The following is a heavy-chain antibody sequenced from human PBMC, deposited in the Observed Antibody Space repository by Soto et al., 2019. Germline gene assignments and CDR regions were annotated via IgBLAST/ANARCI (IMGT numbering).Heavy chain of an antibody. CDR1: GFTFDDYA. CDR3: AKDILGGIAVAGTGSGAFDI. Sequence: EVQLVESGGGLVQPGRSLRLSCAASGFTFDDYAMHWVRQAPGKGLEWVSGISWNSGSIGYADSVKGRFTISRDNAKKSLYLQMNSLRAEDTALYYCAKDILGGIAVAGTGSGAFDIWGQGTMVTVSS. CDR2: ISWNSGSI. V-gene: IGHV3-9*01. J-gene: IGHJ3*02. D-gene: IGHD6-19*01.